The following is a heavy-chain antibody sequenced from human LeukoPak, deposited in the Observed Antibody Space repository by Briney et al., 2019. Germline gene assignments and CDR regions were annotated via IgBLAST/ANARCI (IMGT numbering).Heavy chain of an antibody. CDR2: INPNSGGT. D-gene: IGHD2-2*01. Sequence: RASVKVSCKASGYTFTGYYMHWVRQAPGQGLEWMGWINPNSGGTNYAQKFQGRVTMTRDTSISTAYMELSRLRSDDTAVYCCARMAYCSSTSCYLDYDSSGYQTFDYWGQGTLVTVSS. V-gene: IGHV1-2*02. CDR1: GYTFTGYY. J-gene: IGHJ4*02. CDR3: ARMAYCSSTSCYLDYDSSGYQTFDY.